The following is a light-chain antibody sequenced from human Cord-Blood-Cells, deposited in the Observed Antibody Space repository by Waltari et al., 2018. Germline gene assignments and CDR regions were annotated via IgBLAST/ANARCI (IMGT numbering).Light chain of an antibody. V-gene: IGKV1-39*01. CDR1: QSISSY. Sequence: DIQMTQSPSSLPASVGHRFPITCRASQSISSYLNWYQQKPGKAPKLLIYAASSLQSGVPSRFSGSGSGTDFTLTISSLQPEDFATYYCQQSYSTPYTFGQGTKLEIK. CDR2: AAS. CDR3: QQSYSTPYT. J-gene: IGKJ2*01.